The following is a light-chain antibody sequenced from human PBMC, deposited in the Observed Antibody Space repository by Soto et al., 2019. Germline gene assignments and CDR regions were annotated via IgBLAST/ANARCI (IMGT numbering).Light chain of an antibody. V-gene: IGKV3-20*01. CDR3: QQYGSSPHSWT. CDR1: QSVSTN. J-gene: IGKJ1*01. CDR2: GAS. Sequence: EIVFTQSASTVSLSPGERATLSCRASQSVSTNLAWYQQKPGQAPRLLIYGASTRATGIPARFSGSGSGTDFTLTISRLEPEDFAVYYCQQYGSSPHSWTFGQGTKVDIK.